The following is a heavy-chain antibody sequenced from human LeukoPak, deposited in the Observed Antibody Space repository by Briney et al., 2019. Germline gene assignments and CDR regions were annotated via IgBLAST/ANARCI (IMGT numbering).Heavy chain of an antibody. CDR1: RFTFINAW. CDR3: ATDEPNYAPYDFDY. CDR2: IKSKADGETT. D-gene: IGHD4/OR15-4a*01. Sequence: GGSLRLSCAASRFTFINAWMNWVRQAPGNGLEWVGRIKSKADGETTDYAAPVKGRFTISRDDSNNMVYLQMSSLKVEDTAVYYCATDEPNYAPYDFDYWGQGTLVTVSS. J-gene: IGHJ4*02. V-gene: IGHV3-15*01.